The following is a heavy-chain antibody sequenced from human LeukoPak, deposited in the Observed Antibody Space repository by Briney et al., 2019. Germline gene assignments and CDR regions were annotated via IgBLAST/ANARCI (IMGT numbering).Heavy chain of an antibody. Sequence: ASVMNISKAASDTNINCYSTGWRPTPGQGLEWMGWISAYNSAYNGNTHYAQKLQGRVTMTADTSTNTGYMELRSLRSDDTAVYYCAREYGSGSYTGIDYWGQGTLVTVSS. J-gene: IGHJ4*02. CDR2: ISAYNSAYNGNT. D-gene: IGHD3-10*01. V-gene: IGHV1-18*01. CDR3: AREYGSGSYTGIDY. CDR1: SDTNINCY.